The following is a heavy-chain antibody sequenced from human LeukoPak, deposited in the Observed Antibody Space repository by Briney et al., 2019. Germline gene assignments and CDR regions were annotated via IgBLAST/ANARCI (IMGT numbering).Heavy chain of an antibody. J-gene: IGHJ4*02. V-gene: IGHV3-23*01. CDR1: GFTFGTFW. Sequence: TGGSLRLSCEASGFTFGTFWMSWVRQAPGKGLEWVSAISGSGGSTYYADSVKGRFTISRDNSKNTLYLQMNSLRAEDTAVYYCAKAFVGAWDYWGQGTLVTVSS. CDR2: ISGSGGST. D-gene: IGHD1-26*01. CDR3: AKAFVGAWDY.